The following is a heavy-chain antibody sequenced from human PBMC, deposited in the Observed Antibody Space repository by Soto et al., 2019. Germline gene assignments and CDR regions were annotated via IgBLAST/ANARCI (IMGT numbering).Heavy chain of an antibody. CDR2: IYYSGST. V-gene: IGHV4-31*03. J-gene: IGHJ5*02. Sequence: QVQLQESGPGLVKPSQTLSLTCTVSGGSISSGGYYWSWIRQHPGKGLEWIGYIYYSGSTYYNQFVTPRVTISLDTSKNQFAVKLSSVTAAATAVYYCAREGDYCSGGSCYRWFDPWCQGTLVTVSS. D-gene: IGHD2-15*01. CDR1: GGSISSGGYY. CDR3: AREGDYCSGGSCYRWFDP.